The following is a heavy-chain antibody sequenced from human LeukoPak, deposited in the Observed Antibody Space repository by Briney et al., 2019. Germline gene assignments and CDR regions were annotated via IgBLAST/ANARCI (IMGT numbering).Heavy chain of an antibody. D-gene: IGHD1-26*01. CDR1: GGSISSGGYY. CDR3: AGTSALYSGGPGPPRPFDY. CDR2: IYYSGST. Sequence: SQTLSLTCTVSGGSISSGGYYWSWIRQHPGKGLEWIGYIYYSGSTYYNPSLKSRVTISVDTSKNQFSLKLSSVTAADTAVYYCAGTSALYSGGPGPPRPFDYWGQGTLVTVSS. V-gene: IGHV4-31*03. J-gene: IGHJ4*02.